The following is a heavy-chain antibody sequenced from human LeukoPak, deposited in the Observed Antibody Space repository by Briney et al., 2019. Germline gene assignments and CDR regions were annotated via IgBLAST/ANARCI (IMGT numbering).Heavy chain of an antibody. CDR1: GGSVSSYF. V-gene: IGHV4-59*02. CDR3: AGGGGGISFRRY. D-gene: IGHD4-23*01. CDR2: VYNRGSS. J-gene: IGHJ4*02. Sequence: SETLSLTCTVSGGSVSSYFWSWIRRPPGKGLEWIGYVYNRGSSNYNPSVKSRVTMSVDASKNQVSLRLTSVTAADTAVYYCAGGGGGISFRRYWGQGTLVTVSS.